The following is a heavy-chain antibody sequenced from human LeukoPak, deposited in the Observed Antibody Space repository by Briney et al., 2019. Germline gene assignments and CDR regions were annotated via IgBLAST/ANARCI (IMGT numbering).Heavy chain of an antibody. CDR1: GGSISSSSYY. J-gene: IGHJ5*02. CDR2: IYYSGST. D-gene: IGHD5-12*01. V-gene: IGHV4-39*07. Sequence: PSETLSLTCTVSGGSISSSSYYWGWIRQPPGKGLEWIGSIYYSGSTYYNPSLKSRVTISVDTSKNQFSLKLSSVAAADTAVYYCARAPHSGYDSNWFDPWGQGTLVTVSS. CDR3: ARAPHSGYDSNWFDP.